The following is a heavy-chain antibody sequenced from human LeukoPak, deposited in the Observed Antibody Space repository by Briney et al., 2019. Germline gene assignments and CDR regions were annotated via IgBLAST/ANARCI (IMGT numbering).Heavy chain of an antibody. CDR3: ARDSWQLLNSGWFDP. CDR1: GYTFTSYG. Sequence: ASVKVSCKASGYTFTSYGISWVRQAPGQGLEWTGWISAYNGNTNYAQKLQGRVTMTTDTSTSTAYMELRSLRSDDTAVYYCARDSWQLLNSGWFDPWGQGTLVTVSS. J-gene: IGHJ5*02. V-gene: IGHV1-18*01. CDR2: ISAYNGNT. D-gene: IGHD2-15*01.